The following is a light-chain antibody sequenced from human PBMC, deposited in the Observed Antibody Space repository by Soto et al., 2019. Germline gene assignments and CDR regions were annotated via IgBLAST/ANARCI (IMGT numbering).Light chain of an antibody. J-gene: IGLJ3*02. Sequence: QSALTQPASVSGSPGQSITISCTGTSSDVGSYNLVSWYQQHPGKAPKLMLYEVSNRPSGVSNRFSASKSGNTASLTISGLQXXXEAXYYCSSYTSTSTWVFGGGTKLTVL. V-gene: IGLV2-14*02. CDR1: SSDVGSYNL. CDR3: SSYTSTSTWV. CDR2: EVS.